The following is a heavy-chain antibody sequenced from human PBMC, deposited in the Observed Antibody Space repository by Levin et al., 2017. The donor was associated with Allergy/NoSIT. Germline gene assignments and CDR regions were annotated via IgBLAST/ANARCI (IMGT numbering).Heavy chain of an antibody. D-gene: IGHD2-15*01. V-gene: IGHV3-23*01. CDR2: ISGTGDST. CDR3: AKDVRGYCSGGRSPEAYGWFDP. J-gene: IGHJ5*02. CDR1: GFSFSGYA. Sequence: PGGSLRLSCAVSGFSFSGYAMGWVRQAPGRGLEWVSSISGTGDSTYYADSVKGRFTISRDNSKNTLYLQVISLRAEDTAVYHCAKDVRGYCSGGRSPEAYGWFDPWGQGTLVTVSS.